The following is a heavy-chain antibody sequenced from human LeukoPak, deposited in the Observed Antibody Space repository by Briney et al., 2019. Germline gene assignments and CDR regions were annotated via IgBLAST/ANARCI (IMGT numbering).Heavy chain of an antibody. Sequence: VSVKVSCKASGYTFSSYDVNWVRQAPGQGLEWMGWMNPNSGATAYAQKFQGRVSMTWSTSIGTAYMDLRSLRSEDTAVYYCARGHPYCIDGSCYGAYFDSWGQGTLVSVSS. V-gene: IGHV1-8*01. D-gene: IGHD2-15*01. CDR2: MNPNSGAT. CDR1: GYTFSSYD. CDR3: ARGHPYCIDGSCYGAYFDS. J-gene: IGHJ4*02.